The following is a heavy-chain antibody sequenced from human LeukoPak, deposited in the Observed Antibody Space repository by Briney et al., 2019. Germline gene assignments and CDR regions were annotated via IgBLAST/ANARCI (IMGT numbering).Heavy chain of an antibody. J-gene: IGHJ3*02. Sequence: PGGSLRLSCTASGFTVSSNYMSWVRQAPGKGLEWVSVIYSGGSTYYADSVKGRFTISRDNSKNTLYLQMNSLRAEDTAVYYCVRNTVTDDGFDIWGQGTMVTVSP. V-gene: IGHV3-66*01. CDR2: IYSGGST. CDR1: GFTVSSNY. CDR3: VRNTVTDDGFDI. D-gene: IGHD4-17*01.